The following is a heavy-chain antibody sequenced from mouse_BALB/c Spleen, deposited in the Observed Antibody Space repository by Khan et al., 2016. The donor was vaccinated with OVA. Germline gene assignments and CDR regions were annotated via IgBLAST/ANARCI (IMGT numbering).Heavy chain of an antibody. J-gene: IGHJ1*01. D-gene: IGHD1-1*01. CDR3: ARETVVDIYWYLDV. CDR2: IRNKANGYTT. Sequence: EVELVESGGGLVQPGGSLRLSCATSGFTFTDYYMSWVRQPPGKAPEWLGFIRNKANGYTTEYSASVKGRFTISRDNSQSIGYLQMHTLRAEDSGTYYCARETVVDIYWYLDVWGAGTTVTVSS. V-gene: IGHV7-3*02. CDR1: GFTFTDYY.